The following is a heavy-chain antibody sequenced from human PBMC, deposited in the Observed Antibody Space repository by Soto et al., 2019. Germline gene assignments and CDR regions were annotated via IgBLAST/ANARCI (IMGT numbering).Heavy chain of an antibody. CDR3: ARDSGYSSLPDV. V-gene: IGHV3-66*01. D-gene: IGHD5-18*01. J-gene: IGHJ6*02. Sequence: EVQLVESGGGLVQPGGSPRLSCAASGFTVSSNYMSWVRQAPGKGLEWVSVIYSGGSTYYADSVKGRFTISRDNSKNTLYLQMNSLRAEDTAVYYCARDSGYSSLPDVWGQGTTVTVSS. CDR2: IYSGGST. CDR1: GFTVSSNY.